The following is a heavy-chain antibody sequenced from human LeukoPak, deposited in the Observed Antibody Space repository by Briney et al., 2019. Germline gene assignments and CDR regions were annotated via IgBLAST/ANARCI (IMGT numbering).Heavy chain of an antibody. D-gene: IGHD3-22*01. J-gene: IGHJ4*02. V-gene: IGHV3-23*01. CDR3: AKSRITMIVVVQKQGGAFDY. CDR1: GFTFSSYA. Sequence: GGSLRLSCAASGFTFSSYAMSWVRQAPGKRLEWVSAISGSGGSTYYADSVKGRFTISRDNSKNTLYLQMNSLRAEDTAVYYCAKSRITMIVVVQKQGGAFDYWGQGTLVTVSS. CDR2: ISGSGGST.